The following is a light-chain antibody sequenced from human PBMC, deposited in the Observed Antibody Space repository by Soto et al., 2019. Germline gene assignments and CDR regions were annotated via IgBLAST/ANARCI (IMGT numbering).Light chain of an antibody. CDR1: SSDVVGYNY. V-gene: IGLV2-14*01. CDR3: SSYTSRSNYV. J-gene: IGLJ1*01. CDR2: EVS. Sequence: QSGLTQPASVSGSPGQSITISCTGTSSDVVGYNYVSWYQQHPGKAPKLMIYEVSNRPSGVSNRFSGSKSGNTASLTISGLQAEDEADYYCSSYTSRSNYVFGTGTKVTVL.